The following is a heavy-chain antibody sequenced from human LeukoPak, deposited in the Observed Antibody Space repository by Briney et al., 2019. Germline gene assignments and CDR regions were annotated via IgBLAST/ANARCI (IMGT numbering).Heavy chain of an antibody. D-gene: IGHD3-22*01. Sequence: SETLSLTCTVSGDSISSYYWSWIRQPAGKGLEWIGRIYNTGSTNYNPSLKSRVTISVDTSKNQFSLKLSSVTAADTAVYYCARGAQYYYDSSGYYGGFDYWGQGTLVTVSS. CDR3: ARGAQYYYDSSGYYGGFDY. CDR1: GDSISSYY. V-gene: IGHV4-4*07. J-gene: IGHJ4*02. CDR2: IYNTGST.